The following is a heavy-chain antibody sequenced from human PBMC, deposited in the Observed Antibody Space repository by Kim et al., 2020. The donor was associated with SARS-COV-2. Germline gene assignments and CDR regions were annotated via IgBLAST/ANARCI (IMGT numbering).Heavy chain of an antibody. V-gene: IGHV3-30-3*01. J-gene: IGHJ3*02. Sequence: GGSLRLSCAASGFTFSSYAMHWVRQAPGKGLEWVAVISYDGSNKYYADSVKGRFTISRDNSKNTLYLQMNSLRAEDTAVYYCARGSQQWLVRGAFDIWAKGQWSPSLQ. CDR1: GFTFSSYA. CDR2: ISYDGSNK. CDR3: ARGSQQWLVRGAFDI. D-gene: IGHD6-19*01.